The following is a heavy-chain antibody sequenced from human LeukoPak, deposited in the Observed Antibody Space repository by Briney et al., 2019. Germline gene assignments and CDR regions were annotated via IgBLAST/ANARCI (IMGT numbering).Heavy chain of an antibody. CDR1: GLTFNNYA. CDR2: ISKSGDHT. Sequence: PGGSLRLSCAVSGLTFNNYAMSWVRQAPGKGLEWVSAISKSGDHTYYAASAKGRFTIYRDNSKNTQYLQMNSLRAEGTAVYYCATSWGPDTSVFRWGRDGMDVWGQGTTVIVS. D-gene: IGHD3-16*01. J-gene: IGHJ6*02. V-gene: IGHV3-23*01. CDR3: ATSWGPDTSVFRWGRDGMDV.